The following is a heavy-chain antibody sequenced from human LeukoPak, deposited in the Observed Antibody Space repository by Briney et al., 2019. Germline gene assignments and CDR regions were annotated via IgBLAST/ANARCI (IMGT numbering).Heavy chain of an antibody. J-gene: IGHJ5*02. V-gene: IGHV4-4*07. CDR2: ISSGGSS. Sequence: PSETLSLTCSVSGDSISYFYWSWIRQAAGKGLEWIGRISSGGSSDYNASLKSRVTMSIDTSKNQLSLKVISVTAADTAVYYCARGAHLRLGNWFDPWGQGTLVTVSS. CDR3: ARGAHLRLGNWFDP. D-gene: IGHD5-12*01. CDR1: GDSISYFY.